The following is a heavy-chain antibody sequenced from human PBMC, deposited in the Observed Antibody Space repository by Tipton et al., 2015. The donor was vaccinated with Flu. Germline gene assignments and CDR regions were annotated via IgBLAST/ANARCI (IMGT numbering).Heavy chain of an antibody. CDR1: GFTFSSYG. CDR2: ISGSGDST. J-gene: IGHJ4*02. D-gene: IGHD3-10*01. Sequence: SLRLSCAASGFTFSSYGMSWVRQAPGKGLEWVSGISGSGDSTYYADSVKGRFTISRDNSKNTLYLQVNGLRAEDTAVYYCAKDRVVRGVMGRFDFWGQGPLVTVSS. V-gene: IGHV3-23*01. CDR3: AKDRVVRGVMGRFDF.